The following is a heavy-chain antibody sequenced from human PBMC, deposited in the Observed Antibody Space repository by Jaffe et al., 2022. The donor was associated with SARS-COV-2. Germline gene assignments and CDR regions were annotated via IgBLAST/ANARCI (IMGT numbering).Heavy chain of an antibody. D-gene: IGHD3-10*01. CDR1: GFTFSSYW. J-gene: IGHJ6*02. CDR2: INQDGNEK. CDR3: ARLTYGSGGMDV. Sequence: EVQLVESGGGLVQPGGSLRLSCAASGFTFSSYWITWVRQAPGKGLEWVANINQDGNEKYYVDSVKGRFTMSRDSAQNSLNLRMNSLRADDTAVYYCARLTYGSGGMDVWGRGTAVTVSS. V-gene: IGHV3-7*03.